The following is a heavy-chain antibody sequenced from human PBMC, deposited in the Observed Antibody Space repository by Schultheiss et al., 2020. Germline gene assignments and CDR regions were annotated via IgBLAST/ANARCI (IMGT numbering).Heavy chain of an antibody. CDR2: ISYDGSNK. Sequence: GGSLRLSCAASGFTFSSYGMHWVRQAPGKGLEWVAVISYDGSNKYYADSVKGRFTISRDNSKNTLYLQMNSLRAEDTALYYCAKDTWEGIVVVPAATLFDYWGQGTLVTVSS. J-gene: IGHJ4*02. V-gene: IGHV3-30*18. CDR1: GFTFSSYG. CDR3: AKDTWEGIVVVPAATLFDY. D-gene: IGHD2-2*01.